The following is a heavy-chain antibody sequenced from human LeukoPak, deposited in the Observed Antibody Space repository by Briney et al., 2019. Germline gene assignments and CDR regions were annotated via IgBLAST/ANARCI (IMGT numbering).Heavy chain of an antibody. D-gene: IGHD1-1*01. Sequence: GGSLRLSCAASGFTVSSNYMSWVRQAPGKGLEWVPVIYSGGSTYYADSVKGRFTISRDNSKNTLYLQMNSPRAEDTAVYYCARDPGTGAPGYWGQGTLVTVSS. J-gene: IGHJ4*02. CDR1: GFTVSSNY. V-gene: IGHV3-66*01. CDR2: IYSGGST. CDR3: ARDPGTGAPGY.